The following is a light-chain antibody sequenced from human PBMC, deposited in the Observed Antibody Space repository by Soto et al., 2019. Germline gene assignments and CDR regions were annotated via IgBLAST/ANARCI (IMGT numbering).Light chain of an antibody. CDR1: QSISIW. V-gene: IGKV1-5*03. CDR3: QQYYSYPLT. CDR2: KTS. J-gene: IGKJ4*01. Sequence: DIQMTQSPSTLSASVGDRVTITCRASQSISIWLAWYQQKPGKAPKLLIYKTSTLESGVPSRFSGSGSGTEFTLTISSLQSDDFATYFCQQYYSYPLTFAGGTKVEIK.